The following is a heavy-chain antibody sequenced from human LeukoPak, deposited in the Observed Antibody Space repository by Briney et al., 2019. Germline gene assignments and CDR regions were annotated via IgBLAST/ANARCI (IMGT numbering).Heavy chain of an antibody. D-gene: IGHD2-8*01. V-gene: IGHV4-59*08. CDR1: GGSISSYY. CDR3: ARRGYCTNGVCYTSHWFDP. Sequence: SSETLSLTCTVSGGSISSYYWSWIRQPPGKGLEGIGYIDYSGSTNYNPSLKSRATKPVDTSKTQFSLKMRSVTDADTAVYYCARRGYCTNGVCYTSHWFDPWGQGTLVTVSS. J-gene: IGHJ5*02. CDR2: IDYSGST.